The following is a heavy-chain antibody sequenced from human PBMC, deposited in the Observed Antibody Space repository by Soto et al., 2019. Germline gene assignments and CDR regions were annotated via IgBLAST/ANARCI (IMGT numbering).Heavy chain of an antibody. Sequence: PGGSLRLSCAASGFTFSSYAMHWVRQAPGKGLEWVAVISYDGSSKYYADSVKGRFTISRDNSKNTLYLQMNSLRAEDTAVYYCARGDRGYYFDYWGQGTLVTVSS. CDR2: ISYDGSSK. CDR1: GFTFSSYA. CDR3: ARGDRGYYFDY. V-gene: IGHV3-30-3*01. D-gene: IGHD2-21*02. J-gene: IGHJ4*02.